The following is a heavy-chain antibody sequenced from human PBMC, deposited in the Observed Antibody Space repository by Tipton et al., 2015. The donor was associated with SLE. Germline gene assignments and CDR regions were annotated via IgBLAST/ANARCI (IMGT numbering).Heavy chain of an antibody. Sequence: SLRLSCAASGFTFSSYWMHWVRQVPGKGLVWVSRIHYDGKSTNYADFVKGRFTISRDNAKNTVYLQMNSLRVEDTAVYFCARDGPPRYWGQGTLVTVSS. V-gene: IGHV3-74*01. J-gene: IGHJ4*02. CDR1: GFTFSSYW. CDR3: ARDGPPRY. CDR2: IHYDGKST.